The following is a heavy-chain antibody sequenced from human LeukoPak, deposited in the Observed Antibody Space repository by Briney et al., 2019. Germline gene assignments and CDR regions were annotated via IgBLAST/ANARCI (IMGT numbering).Heavy chain of an antibody. V-gene: IGHV3-23*01. CDR3: ATDREGDPSCYYLV. CDR2: ISANGGGT. CDR1: GFSFSDYV. J-gene: IGHJ4*02. Sequence: GGSLRLSCAASGFSFSDYVMTWVRQAPGKGLEWVSSISANGGGTYYADSVKGRFTISRDNSKNTLFLQMNSLRAEDSAVYYCATDREGDPSCYYLVGGQGTLVTVSS. D-gene: IGHD3-22*01.